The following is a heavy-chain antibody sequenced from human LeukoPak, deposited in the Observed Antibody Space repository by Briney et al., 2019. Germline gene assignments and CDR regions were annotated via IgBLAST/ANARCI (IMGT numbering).Heavy chain of an antibody. Sequence: GASLQISCKGSGYSFISYGIGWVRQMPGKGLEWMGIIYAGHSDTRYSPSFQGQVTISADKSISTAYLQWSSLKASDTAMYYCARSLGFDYWGQGTLVTVSS. J-gene: IGHJ4*02. V-gene: IGHV5-51*01. CDR1: GYSFISYG. CDR2: IYAGHSDT. D-gene: IGHD3-16*01. CDR3: ARSLGFDY.